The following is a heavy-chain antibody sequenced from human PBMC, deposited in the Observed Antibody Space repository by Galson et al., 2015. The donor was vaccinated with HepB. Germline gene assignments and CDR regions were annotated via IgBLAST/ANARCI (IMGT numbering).Heavy chain of an antibody. CDR1: GLTFSDYD. J-gene: IGHJ4*02. CDR3: AKDISITSGWYDGLDH. V-gene: IGHV3-30*18. Sequence: SLRLSCAVSGLTFSDYDMHWVRQAPGKGLEWVALISSNGGAQYYGDSVKGRFTVSRDNVDNTLYLQMSGLRPEDTAVYYCAKDISITSGWYDGLDHWGQGTLVTVSS. D-gene: IGHD6-19*01. CDR2: ISSNGGAQ.